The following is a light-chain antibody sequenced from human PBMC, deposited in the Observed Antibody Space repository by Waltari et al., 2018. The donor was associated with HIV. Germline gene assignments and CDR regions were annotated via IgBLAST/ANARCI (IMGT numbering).Light chain of an antibody. V-gene: IGLV1-44*01. CDR1: SSNIGDTT. Sequence: SVLTQSLSASGAPGQRVTNPRPGSSSNIGDTTVTWYQQLPRTAPKLLIYTNTKRPSGVPDRFSGSNSGTSASPAISGLQSEGEADYSCATWDDSLNGNGVFGGGTKLTVL. CDR3: ATWDDSLNGNGV. J-gene: IGLJ3*02. CDR2: TNT.